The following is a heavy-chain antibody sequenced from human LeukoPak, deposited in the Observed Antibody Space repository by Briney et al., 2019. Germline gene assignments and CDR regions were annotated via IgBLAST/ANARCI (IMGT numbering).Heavy chain of an antibody. CDR2: IYHSGST. D-gene: IGHD6-6*01. CDR3: ARGYSSSGWFDP. V-gene: IGHV4-38-2*02. Sequence: TSETLSLTCTVSGYSISSGYYWGWIRQPPGKGLEWVGSIYHSGSTYYNPSLKSRVTISVDTSKNQFSLKLSSVTAADTAVYYCARGYSSSGWFDPWGQGTLVTVSS. J-gene: IGHJ5*02. CDR1: GYSISSGYY.